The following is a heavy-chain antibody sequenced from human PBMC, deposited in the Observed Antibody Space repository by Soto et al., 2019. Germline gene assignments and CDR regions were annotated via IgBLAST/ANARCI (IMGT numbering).Heavy chain of an antibody. CDR1: GYTFTSYG. CDR2: ISAYNGNT. J-gene: IGHJ3*02. Sequence: ASVKVSCKASGYTFTSYGISCVRQAPGQVLEWMGWISAYNGNTDYAQKLQGRVTMTTDTSTSTAYMELRSLRSDDTAVYYCARDLWELGDAFDIWGQGTMVTVSS. CDR3: ARDLWELGDAFDI. D-gene: IGHD1-26*01. V-gene: IGHV1-18*04.